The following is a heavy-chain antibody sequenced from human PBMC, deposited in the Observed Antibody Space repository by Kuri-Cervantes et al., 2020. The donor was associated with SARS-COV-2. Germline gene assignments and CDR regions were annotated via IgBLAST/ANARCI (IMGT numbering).Heavy chain of an antibody. CDR2: IYYSGST. V-gene: IGHV4-39*01. Sequence: SETLSLTCTVSGGSISSSSYYWGWIRRPPGKGLEWIGSIYYSGSTYYNPSLKSRVTISVDTSKNQFSLKLSSVTAADTAVYYCASRYCSSTSCYRTTGKYYFDYWGQGTLVTVSS. J-gene: IGHJ4*02. D-gene: IGHD2-2*01. CDR3: ASRYCSSTSCYRTTGKYYFDY. CDR1: GGSISSSSYY.